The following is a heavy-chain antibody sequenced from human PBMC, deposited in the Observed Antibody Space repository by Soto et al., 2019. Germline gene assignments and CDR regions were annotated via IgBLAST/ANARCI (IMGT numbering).Heavy chain of an antibody. CDR1: GGSISSSSYY. CDR2: IYYSGST. CDR3: ARRGDYGDYVVWFDP. D-gene: IGHD4-17*01. Sequence: SETLSLTCTVSGGSISSSSYYWGWIRQPPGKGLEWIGSIYYSGSTYYNPSLKSRVTISVDTSKTQFSLKLSPVTAADTAVYYCARRGDYGDYVVWFDPWGQGTLVTVSS. J-gene: IGHJ5*02. V-gene: IGHV4-39*01.